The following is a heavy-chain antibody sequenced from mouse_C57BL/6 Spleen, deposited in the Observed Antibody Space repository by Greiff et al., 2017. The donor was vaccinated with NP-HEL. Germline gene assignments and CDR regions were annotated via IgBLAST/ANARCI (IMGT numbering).Heavy chain of an antibody. D-gene: IGHD2-3*01. V-gene: IGHV1-55*01. Sequence: VQLQQPGAELVKPGASVKMSCKASGYTFTSYWITWVKQRPGQGLEWIGDIYPGSGSTNYNEKFKSKATLTVDTSSSTAYMQLSSLTSDDSAVYYCARILYDGYDAMDYWGQGTSVTVSS. CDR2: IYPGSGST. CDR1: GYTFTSYW. J-gene: IGHJ4*01. CDR3: ARILYDGYDAMDY.